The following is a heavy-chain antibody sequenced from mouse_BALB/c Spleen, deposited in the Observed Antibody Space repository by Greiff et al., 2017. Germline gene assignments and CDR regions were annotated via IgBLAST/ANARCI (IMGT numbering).Heavy chain of an antibody. CDR1: GYTFTSYY. D-gene: IGHD2-2*01. CDR2: INPSNGGT. CDR3: TRYGYDYFDV. J-gene: IGHJ1*01. Sequence: QVQLQQSGAELVKPGASVKLSCKASGYTFTSYYMYWVKQRPGQGLEWIGEINPSNGGTNFNEKFKSKATLTVDKSSSTAYMQLSSLTSEDSAVYYCTRYGYDYFDVWGAGTTVTVSS. V-gene: IGHV1S81*02.